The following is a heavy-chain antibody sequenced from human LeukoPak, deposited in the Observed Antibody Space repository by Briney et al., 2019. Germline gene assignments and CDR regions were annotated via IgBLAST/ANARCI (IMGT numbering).Heavy chain of an antibody. J-gene: IGHJ5*02. Sequence: SVKVSCKASGGTFSSYAISWVRQAPGQGLEWMGGIIPIFGTANYAQKFQGRVTITADKSTSTAYMELSSLRSEDTAVYYCARVDGSSSWYDYYWFDPWGQGTLVTVSS. CDR1: GGTFSSYA. V-gene: IGHV1-69*06. CDR3: ARVDGSSSWYDYYWFDP. D-gene: IGHD6-13*01. CDR2: IIPIFGTA.